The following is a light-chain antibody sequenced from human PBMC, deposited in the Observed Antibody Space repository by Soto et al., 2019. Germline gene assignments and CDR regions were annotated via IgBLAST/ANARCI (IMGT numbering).Light chain of an antibody. CDR3: QQYNNWPPYT. CDR2: GAS. V-gene: IGKV3-15*01. Sequence: EKVMTQSPATLSVSPGERATLSCRASQSVSSNLAWYQQKPGQAPRLLIYGASTRATGIPARFSGSGSGTEFTLTISSLQSEDFAVYYCQQYNNWPPYTFGQGNKLEIK. J-gene: IGKJ2*01. CDR1: QSVSSN.